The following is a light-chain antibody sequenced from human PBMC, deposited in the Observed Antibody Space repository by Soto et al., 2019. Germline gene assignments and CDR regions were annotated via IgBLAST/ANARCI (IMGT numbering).Light chain of an antibody. CDR2: SAS. Sequence: DIQMTQSRSAMSSSVGDIFTITCRASQVIRNYLAWFQQKPGKVPKRLIYSASTLQSGVPSRFSGSGFGTEFTLTISSLQPEDSATYYCLQHDNYPLTFGQGTKVDIK. J-gene: IGKJ1*01. CDR1: QVIRNY. CDR3: LQHDNYPLT. V-gene: IGKV1-17*03.